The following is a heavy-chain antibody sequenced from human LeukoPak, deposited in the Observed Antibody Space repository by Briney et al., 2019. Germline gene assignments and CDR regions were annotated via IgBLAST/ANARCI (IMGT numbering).Heavy chain of an antibody. V-gene: IGHV1-69*04. CDR3: ARDQPGYLELRGDWFDP. CDR2: IIPILGIA. J-gene: IGHJ5*02. D-gene: IGHD1-7*01. CDR1: GGTFSSYA. Sequence: ASVKVSCKASGGTFSSYAISWVRQAPGQGLEWMGRIIPILGIANYAQKFQGRVTITADKSTSTAYMELSSLRSEDTAVYYCARDQPGYLELRGDWFDPWGQGTLVTVSS.